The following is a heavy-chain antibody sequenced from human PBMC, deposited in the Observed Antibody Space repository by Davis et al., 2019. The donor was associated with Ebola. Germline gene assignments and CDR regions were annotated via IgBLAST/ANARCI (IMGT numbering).Heavy chain of an antibody. V-gene: IGHV5-51*01. Sequence: GGSLRLSCKGSGYSFTSYWIGWVRQMPGKGLEWLGIIYPGDSDTRYSPSFQGQVTISADKSISTAYLQWSSLKASDTAMYYCARIFGYYDSSGPLDYWGQGTLVTVSS. CDR3: ARIFGYYDSSGPLDY. J-gene: IGHJ4*02. CDR1: GYSFTSYW. D-gene: IGHD3-22*01. CDR2: IYPGDSDT.